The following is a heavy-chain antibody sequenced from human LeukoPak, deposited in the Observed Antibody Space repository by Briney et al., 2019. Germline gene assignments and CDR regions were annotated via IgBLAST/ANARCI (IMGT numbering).Heavy chain of an antibody. CDR3: ARQTGSGLFILP. CDR1: GGSFSGYY. J-gene: IGHJ4*02. Sequence: PSETLSLTCAVYGGSFSGYYWSWIRQPPGKGLEWIGSIYYSGSTYYNPSLKSQVSISIDTSKNQFSLRLTSVTAADTAVYYCARQTGSGLFILPGGQGTLVTVSS. D-gene: IGHD3/OR15-3a*01. V-gene: IGHV4-34*01. CDR2: IYYSGST.